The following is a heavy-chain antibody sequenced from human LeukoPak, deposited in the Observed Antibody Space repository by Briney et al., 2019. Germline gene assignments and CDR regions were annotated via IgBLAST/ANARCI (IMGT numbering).Heavy chain of an antibody. J-gene: IGHJ5*02. V-gene: IGHV1-8*02. CDR1: GYTFTSYD. Sequence: GASVKVSCKASGYTFTSYDINWVRQATGQGLEWMGWMNPNSGNTGYAQKFQGRVTMTRSTSISTAYMELSSLRSEDTAVYYCAGNGYGSGSYNPWGQGTLDTVSS. CDR2: MNPNSGNT. CDR3: AGNGYGSGSYNP. D-gene: IGHD3-10*01.